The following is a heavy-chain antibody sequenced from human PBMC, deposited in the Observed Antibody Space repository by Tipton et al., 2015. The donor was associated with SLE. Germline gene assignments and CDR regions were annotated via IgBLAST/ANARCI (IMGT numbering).Heavy chain of an antibody. D-gene: IGHD2-15*01. Sequence: LRLSCAVYGGSFSGYYWSWIRQPSGKGLEWIGYIYYSGSTNYNPSLKSRVTISVDTSKNQFSLKLSSVTAADTAAYYCARLLNPEHAFDIWGQGTMVTVSS. V-gene: IGHV4-59*08. CDR1: GGSFSGYY. J-gene: IGHJ3*02. CDR2: IYYSGST. CDR3: ARLLNPEHAFDI.